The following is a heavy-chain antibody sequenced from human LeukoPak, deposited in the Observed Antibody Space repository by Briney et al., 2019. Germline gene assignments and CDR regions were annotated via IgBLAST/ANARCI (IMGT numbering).Heavy chain of an antibody. V-gene: IGHV1-8*01. Sequence: ASVTVSCKASGYTSTSYDINWVRQATGQGLEWMGWMNPNSGNTGYAQKFQGRVTMTRNTSISTAYMELSSLRSEDTAVYYCARQARKTDAFDIWGQGTMVTVSS. CDR3: ARQARKTDAFDI. CDR1: GYTSTSYD. J-gene: IGHJ3*02. CDR2: MNPNSGNT.